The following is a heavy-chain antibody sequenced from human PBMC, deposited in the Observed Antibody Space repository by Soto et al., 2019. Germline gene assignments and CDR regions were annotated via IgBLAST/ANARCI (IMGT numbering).Heavy chain of an antibody. CDR2: IYYSGST. CDR1: GGSISSYH. J-gene: IGHJ4*02. V-gene: IGHV4-59*01. Sequence: QVQLQESGPGLVKPSETLSLTCTVSGGSISSYHWSWIRQPPGKGLEWIGYIYYSGSTNYNPSLKSRVTISVDTSKNQFSLKLSSVTAADTAVYYCARDRRGGFDYWGQGTLVTVSS. D-gene: IGHD3-10*01. CDR3: ARDRRGGFDY.